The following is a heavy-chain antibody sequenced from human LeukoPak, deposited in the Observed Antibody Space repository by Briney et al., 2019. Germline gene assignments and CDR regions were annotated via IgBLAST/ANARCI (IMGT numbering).Heavy chain of an antibody. CDR1: GGTFSSYA. CDR3: ARDLYYYDSSGYAPDY. V-gene: IGHV1-69*05. J-gene: IGHJ4*02. D-gene: IGHD3-22*01. CDR2: IIPIFGTA. Sequence: SVKVSCKASGGTFSSYAISWVRQAPGQGLEWMGGIIPIFGTANYAQKFQGRVTITTDESTSTAYMELSRLRSDDTAVYYCARDLYYYDSSGYAPDYWGQGTLVTVSS.